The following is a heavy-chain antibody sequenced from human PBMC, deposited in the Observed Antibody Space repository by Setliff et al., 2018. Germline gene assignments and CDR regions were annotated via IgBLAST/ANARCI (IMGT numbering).Heavy chain of an antibody. J-gene: IGHJ4*02. CDR1: GLTLINNG. D-gene: IGHD2-2*01. CDR3: ARGGGYCSGTSCPGFDY. V-gene: IGHV3-33*01. CDR2: IWHDGTNK. Sequence: PGGSLRLSCAASGLTLINNGFHWVRQAPGKGLEWVAIIWHDGTNKYYADSVKGRFDISRDSSKNTVYLQMNSLTAEDTAMYYCARGGGYCSGTSCPGFDYWGQGTLVTVSS.